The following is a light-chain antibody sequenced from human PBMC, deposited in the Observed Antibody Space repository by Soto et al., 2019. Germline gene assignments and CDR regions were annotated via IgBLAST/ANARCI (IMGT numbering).Light chain of an antibody. J-gene: IGLJ3*02. CDR1: NTNIGAGYD. CDR3: QSYDSSLSAWKV. V-gene: IGLV1-40*01. Sequence: QSVLTQPPSVSGAPGQRVSISCTGTNTNIGAGYDVNWYQLLPGTAPKLLIYANINRPSGVPDRFSGSKSCASAFLVITGLQAEDEADYYCQSYDSSLSAWKVFGGGTKLTVL. CDR2: ANI.